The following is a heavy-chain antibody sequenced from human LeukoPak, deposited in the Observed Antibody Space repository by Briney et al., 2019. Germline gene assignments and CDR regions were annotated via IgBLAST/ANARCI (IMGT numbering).Heavy chain of an antibody. CDR1: GYSFTSYW. CDR3: ARRYSSSWYVRAYNWFDP. Sequence: GESLKISCKGSGYSFTSYWIGWVRQMPGKGLEWMGIIYPGDSDTRYSPSFQGQVTISADKSISTAYLQWSSLKASDTDMYYCARRYSSSWYVRAYNWFDPWGQGTLVTVSS. V-gene: IGHV5-51*01. CDR2: IYPGDSDT. J-gene: IGHJ5*02. D-gene: IGHD6-13*01.